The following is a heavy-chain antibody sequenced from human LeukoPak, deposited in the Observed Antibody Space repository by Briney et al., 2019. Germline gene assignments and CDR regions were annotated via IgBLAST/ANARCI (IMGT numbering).Heavy chain of an antibody. CDR3: AKDARYNDYQNSGVDY. V-gene: IGHV3-23*01. CDR1: GFTFSSYA. D-gene: IGHD1-14*01. J-gene: IGHJ4*02. Sequence: GGSLRLSCAASGFTFSSYAMSWVRQAPGKGLEWVSAISGSGGSTYYADSVKGRFTISRDNSKNTLYLQMNSLRAEDTAVYYCAKDARYNDYQNSGVDYWGQGTLVTVSS. CDR2: ISGSGGST.